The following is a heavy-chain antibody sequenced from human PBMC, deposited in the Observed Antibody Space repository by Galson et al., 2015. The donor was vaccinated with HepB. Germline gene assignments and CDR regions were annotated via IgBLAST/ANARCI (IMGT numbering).Heavy chain of an antibody. J-gene: IGHJ4*02. CDR3: ARDSPLTGDFDN. D-gene: IGHD7-27*01. Sequence: SLRLSCAASGFSVADFYMSWVRQAPGKGLEWVSITYNSGGTYYADSVKGRFSISRDNSKNTVYLQMNSLRVDDTAVYYCARDSPLTGDFDNWGQGTLVTVSS. CDR2: TYNSGGT. V-gene: IGHV3-53*01. CDR1: GFSVADFY.